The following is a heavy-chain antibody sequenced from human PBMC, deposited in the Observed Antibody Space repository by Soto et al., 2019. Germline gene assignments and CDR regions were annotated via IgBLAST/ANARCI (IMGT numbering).Heavy chain of an antibody. J-gene: IGHJ6*02. CDR3: AREGDAPYNYYGMDA. Sequence: QVHLVQSGAEVKKPGASVKVSCKTSGYTFTRYGISWVRQAPGQGLEWMGWISGYDGRTNFAQKVQDRVTMTTATSTSTAYRELRSLSSDDTAVYYCAREGDAPYNYYGMDAWGQGTTVTVSS. CDR1: GYTFTRYG. CDR2: ISGYDGRT. V-gene: IGHV1-18*01. D-gene: IGHD2-21*02.